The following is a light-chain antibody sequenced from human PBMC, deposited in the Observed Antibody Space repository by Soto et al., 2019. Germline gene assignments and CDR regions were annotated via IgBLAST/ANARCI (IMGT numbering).Light chain of an antibody. V-gene: IGLV1-44*01. J-gene: IGLJ1*01. CDR2: SNN. CDR1: SSNIGSNT. Sequence: QAVVTQPPSASGTPGQRVTISCSGSSSNIGSNTVNWYQQLPGTAPKLLIYSNNQRPSGVPDRFSGSKSGTSASLAISGLQSEDEADYHCAACDDSLNGYVFGTGIKVTVL. CDR3: AACDDSLNGYV.